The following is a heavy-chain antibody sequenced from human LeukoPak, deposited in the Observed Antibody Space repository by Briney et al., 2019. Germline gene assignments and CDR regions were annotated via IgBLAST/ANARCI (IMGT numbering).Heavy chain of an antibody. CDR2: IAYTGNT. V-gene: IGHV4-59*01. J-gene: IGHJ5*02. Sequence: PSETLSLTCTVSGTSITSYYWIWIRQSPGKGLEWVGHIAYTGNTNYNPSLESRVTISLDTSKNQFSLKVNSVTAADMAVYYCARRLYSSGFSSWFDPWGQGTLVTVSS. CDR3: ARRLYSSGFSSWFDP. D-gene: IGHD6-19*01. CDR1: GTSITSYY.